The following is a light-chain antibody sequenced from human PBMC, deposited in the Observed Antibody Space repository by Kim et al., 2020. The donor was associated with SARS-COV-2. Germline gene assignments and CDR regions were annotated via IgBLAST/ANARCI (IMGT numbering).Light chain of an antibody. CDR2: EVR. CDR1: SSDVGGYNH. J-gene: IGLJ3*02. CDR3: SSYAGSNNLV. Sequence: GRSVTIPCTGTSSDVGGYNHVTWNQQHPGKAPDLMIYEVRQRPTGVPDSFSGSKSGNTASLTVSGLQAEDEADYYCSSYAGSNNLVFGGGTQLTVL. V-gene: IGLV2-8*01.